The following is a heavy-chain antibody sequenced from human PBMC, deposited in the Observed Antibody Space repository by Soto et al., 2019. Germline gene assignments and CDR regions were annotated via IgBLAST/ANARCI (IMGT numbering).Heavy chain of an antibody. CDR2: IYEVETT. CDR3: ARRGWGHTFHY. J-gene: IGHJ4*02. CDR1: GASISSTGFH. D-gene: IGHD3-16*01. V-gene: IGHV4-39*01. Sequence: QLQLQESGPGLVKPSETLSLTCAVSGASISSTGFHWGWIRKPPGQGLEWIGSIYEVETTIYKSSLKRRVTITADKYKNHFAQKLSYVTAPDPAVYNCARRGWGHTFHYWGQVTLVTVPS.